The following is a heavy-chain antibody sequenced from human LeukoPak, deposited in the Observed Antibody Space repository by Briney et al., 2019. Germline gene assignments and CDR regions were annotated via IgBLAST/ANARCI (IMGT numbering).Heavy chain of an antibody. CDR2: INPNSGDT. CDR1: GYTFTDYY. Sequence: ASIKVSCKSSGYTFTDYYVHLVRQAPGQGLEWMGRINPNSGDTNYAQNFQGRVTMSRDTSISTAYLELNSLIFDDTAAFYCARSTITTTAAGHFDLWGRGTLVTVSS. CDR3: ARSTITTTAAGHFDL. D-gene: IGHD6-13*01. V-gene: IGHV1-2*06. J-gene: IGHJ2*01.